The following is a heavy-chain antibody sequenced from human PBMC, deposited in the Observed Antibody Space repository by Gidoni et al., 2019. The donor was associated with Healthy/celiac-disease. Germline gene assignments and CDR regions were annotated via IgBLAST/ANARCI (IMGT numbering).Heavy chain of an antibody. D-gene: IGHD3-16*01. J-gene: IGHJ4*02. V-gene: IGHV3-30*18. CDR1: GFTLRSYG. Sequence: QVQLVESGGGVVQPGRSLRLSCAASGFTLRSYGMHWVRQAPGKGLEWVAVISYDGSNKYYADSVKGRFTISRDNSKNTLYLQMNSLRAEDTAVYYCAKDGSGGAMDPLDYWGQGTLVTVSS. CDR2: ISYDGSNK. CDR3: AKDGSGGAMDPLDY.